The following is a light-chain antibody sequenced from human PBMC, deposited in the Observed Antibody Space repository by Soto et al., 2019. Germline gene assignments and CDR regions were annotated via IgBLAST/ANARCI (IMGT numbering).Light chain of an antibody. J-gene: IGKJ2*01. CDR1: ESINSW. Sequence: INITQSPSTLSATVGDRVTMTCRASESINSWLAWYQQKPGKAPKVVIYDASNLESGVPSRFSGSGSGTEFTLTISSLQPDDFAIYYCQQYDNWPPRWTFGQGSKVDIK. CDR3: QQYDNWPPRWT. CDR2: DAS. V-gene: IGKV1-5*01.